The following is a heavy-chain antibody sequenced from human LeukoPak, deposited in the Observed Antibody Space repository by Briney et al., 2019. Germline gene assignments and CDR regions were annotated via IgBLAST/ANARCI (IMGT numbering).Heavy chain of an antibody. D-gene: IGHD3-10*01. J-gene: IGHJ5*02. CDR1: GGSISSYY. V-gene: IGHV4-59*01. CDR2: IYYSGST. Sequence: SETLSLTCTVSGGSISSYYWSWIRQPPGKGLEWIGYIYYSGSTNYNRSLKSRVTISVDTPKNQFSLKLSSVTAADTAVYYCARGRITMVRGGYVNWFDPWGQGTLVTVSS. CDR3: ARGRITMVRGGYVNWFDP.